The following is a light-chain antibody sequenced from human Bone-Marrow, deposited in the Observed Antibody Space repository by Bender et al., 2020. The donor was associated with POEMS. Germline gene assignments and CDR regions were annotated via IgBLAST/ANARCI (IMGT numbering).Light chain of an antibody. Sequence: SSDLTQPPSVSVSPGQTARISCSGDALSNQYAYWYQQKPGQAPVELIYKDSVRASGIPERFSGSSTGTTVTLTISGVQAEDEADYYCQSPDTSGTYPVFGGGTKLTVL. CDR2: KDS. CDR3: QSPDTSGTYPV. J-gene: IGLJ3*02. V-gene: IGLV3-25*03. CDR1: ALSNQY.